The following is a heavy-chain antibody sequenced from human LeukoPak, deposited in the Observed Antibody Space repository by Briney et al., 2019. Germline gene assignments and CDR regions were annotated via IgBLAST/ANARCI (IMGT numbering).Heavy chain of an antibody. Sequence: GGSLRLSCAASGFSFSSYGMHWVRQAPGKGLEWVSVIYSGGSTYYADSVKGRFTISRDNSKNTLYLQMNSLRAEDTAVYYCARGNYWGQGTLVTVSS. V-gene: IGHV3-53*01. J-gene: IGHJ4*02. CDR3: ARGNY. CDR1: GFSFSSYG. CDR2: IYSGGST.